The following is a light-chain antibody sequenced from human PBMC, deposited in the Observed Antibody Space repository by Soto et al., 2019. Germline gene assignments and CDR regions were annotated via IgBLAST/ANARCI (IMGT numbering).Light chain of an antibody. J-gene: IGLJ1*01. CDR3: SSFTSRFTFV. V-gene: IGLV2-14*01. CDR2: EVT. Sequence: QSVLTQPASVSGSPGQSIAISCTGTRSDVGAYNYVSWYQQHPGKAPKLMISEVTNRPSGVSDRFSGSKSGNTASLTISGLQAEDYADYYCSSFTSRFTFVFGTGTKVTVL. CDR1: RSDVGAYNY.